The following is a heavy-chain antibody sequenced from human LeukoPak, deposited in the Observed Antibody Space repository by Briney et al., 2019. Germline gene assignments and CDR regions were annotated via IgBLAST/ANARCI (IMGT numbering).Heavy chain of an antibody. Sequence: SETLSLTCTISGGSISSYYWSWIRQPPGKGLEWIGYIYYSGSTNYNPSLKSRVTISVDTSKNQFSLKLSSVTAADTAVYYCARNQGDGGVVVASTGFDYWGQGTLVTVSS. D-gene: IGHD3-22*01. CDR3: ARNQGDGGVVVASTGFDY. CDR2: IYYSGST. J-gene: IGHJ4*02. CDR1: GGSISSYY. V-gene: IGHV4-59*08.